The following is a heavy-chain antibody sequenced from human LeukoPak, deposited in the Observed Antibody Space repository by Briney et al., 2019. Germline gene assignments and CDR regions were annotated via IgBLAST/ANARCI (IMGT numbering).Heavy chain of an antibody. CDR1: GFTFSSYW. Sequence: PGGSLRLSCAASGFTFSSYWMSWVRQAPGKGLEWVANIKQDGSEKYYVDSVKGRFTISRDNAKNSLYLQMNSLRAEDTAVYYCAREKPPTPDIVVVPAYYMDVWGRGTTVTVSS. D-gene: IGHD2-2*01. CDR2: IKQDGSEK. J-gene: IGHJ6*03. V-gene: IGHV3-7*01. CDR3: AREKPPTPDIVVVPAYYMDV.